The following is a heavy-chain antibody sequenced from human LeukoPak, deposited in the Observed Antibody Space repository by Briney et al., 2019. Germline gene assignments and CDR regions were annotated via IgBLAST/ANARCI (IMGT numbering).Heavy chain of an antibody. V-gene: IGHV3-30*02. Sequence: GGSLRLSCAASGFTFSSYGMHWVRQAPGKGLEWVAFIRFDGTSKYYADSVKGRFTISRDNSKNTLYLQMNSLRAEDTAVYYCAKPEDYSGYADWGQGTLVTVSS. J-gene: IGHJ4*02. D-gene: IGHD5-12*01. CDR3: AKPEDYSGYAD. CDR1: GFTFSSYG. CDR2: IRFDGTSK.